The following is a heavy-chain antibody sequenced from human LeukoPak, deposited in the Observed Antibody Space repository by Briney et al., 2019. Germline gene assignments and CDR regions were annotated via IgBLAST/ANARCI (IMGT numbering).Heavy chain of an antibody. V-gene: IGHV4-39*01. CDR2: IYYSGST. Sequence: PSETLSLTCTVSGGSISSSSYYWGWIRQPPGKGLEWIGSIYYSGSTYYNPSLKSRVTVSVDTSKNQFSLKLSFVTAADTAVYYCARLDYYDSSGPSWGQGTLVTVSS. J-gene: IGHJ4*02. CDR1: GGSISSSSYY. D-gene: IGHD3-22*01. CDR3: ARLDYYDSSGPS.